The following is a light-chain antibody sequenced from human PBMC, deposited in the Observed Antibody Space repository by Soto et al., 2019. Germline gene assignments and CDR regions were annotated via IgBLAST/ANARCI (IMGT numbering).Light chain of an antibody. J-gene: IGKJ5*01. CDR2: GAS. CDR3: QQANSFPIT. V-gene: IGKV1-12*01. CDR1: QDVGKW. Sequence: DIQMTQSPPSMSAPVGSTITITCRASQDVGKWLAWYQQKQGKAPTLLIHGASSLQSGVPPRYSGSAYGTDGTITISSLKTEDGATYYGQQANSFPITFGQGTRLEIK.